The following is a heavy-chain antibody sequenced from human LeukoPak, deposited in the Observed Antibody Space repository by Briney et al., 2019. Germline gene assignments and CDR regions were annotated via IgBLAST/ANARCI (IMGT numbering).Heavy chain of an antibody. V-gene: IGHV3-30-3*01. J-gene: IGHJ4*02. CDR3: ARANSSAWHNFDF. Sequence: GRSLRLSCAASGFTFSSYAMHWVRQAPGKGLEWVAVISYDGSDYYADSVKGRFTISRDNSRDTLYLEMNSLRTEDRAVYYCARANSSAWHNFDFWGQGTLVTVSS. D-gene: IGHD6-19*01. CDR2: ISYDGSD. CDR1: GFTFSSYA.